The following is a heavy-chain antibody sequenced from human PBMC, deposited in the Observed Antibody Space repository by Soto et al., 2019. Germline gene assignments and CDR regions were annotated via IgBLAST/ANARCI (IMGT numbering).Heavy chain of an antibody. J-gene: IGHJ4*02. V-gene: IGHV3-53*04. D-gene: IGHD6-13*01. CDR3: ARGYSSSWYPSDY. CDR2: IYSGGST. CDR1: GFTVSSNS. Sequence: EVQLVESGGGLVQPGGSLRLSCAASGFTVSSNSMSWVRQAPGKGLEWVSVIYSGGSTYYADSVKGRFTISRHNSKNTLYLQMNSLRAEDTAVYYCARGYSSSWYPSDYWGQGTLVTVSS.